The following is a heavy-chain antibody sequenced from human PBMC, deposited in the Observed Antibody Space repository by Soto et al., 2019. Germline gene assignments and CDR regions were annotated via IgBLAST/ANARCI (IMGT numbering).Heavy chain of an antibody. V-gene: IGHV4-34*01. CDR3: ARVIRSWIQLWPHFDY. J-gene: IGHJ4*02. CDR1: GGSFRGYF. Sequence: LSLTCAVSGGSFRGYFWSWIRQSPAKGLEWIGEINDSGNTYYNPSLKSRVTISVDTSKNQFSLKLSSVTAADTAVYYCARVIRSWIQLWPHFDYWGQGTLVTVSS. D-gene: IGHD5-18*01. CDR2: INDSGNT.